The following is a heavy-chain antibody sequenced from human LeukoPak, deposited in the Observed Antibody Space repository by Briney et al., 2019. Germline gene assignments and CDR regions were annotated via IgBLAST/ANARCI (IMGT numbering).Heavy chain of an antibody. Sequence: PSETLSLTCTVSGGSISSSSYYWSWIRQHPGKGLEWIGYIYSSGGTYYNPSLKSRVTISLDTSENQVSLKLSSVTAADTAVYYCAREGAYCGGDCYLDYWGQGTLVTVSS. CDR1: GGSISSSSYY. CDR2: IYSSGGT. D-gene: IGHD2-21*02. J-gene: IGHJ4*02. CDR3: AREGAYCGGDCYLDY. V-gene: IGHV4-31*03.